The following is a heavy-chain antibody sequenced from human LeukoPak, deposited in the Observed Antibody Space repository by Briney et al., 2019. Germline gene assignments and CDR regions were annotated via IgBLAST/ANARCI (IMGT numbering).Heavy chain of an antibody. CDR2: ISFDGSNT. V-gene: IGHV3-30*18. J-gene: IGHJ4*02. D-gene: IGHD3-10*01. Sequence: PGGSLRLSCAASGFTFSSYGMHWVRQAPGKGLEWVALISFDGSNTYYADSVKGRFTISRDNSKNTLYLQMNSLSAEDTAVYYCAKGSRTSSYEYWGQGTLVTVSS. CDR3: AKGSRTSSYEY. CDR1: GFTFSSYG.